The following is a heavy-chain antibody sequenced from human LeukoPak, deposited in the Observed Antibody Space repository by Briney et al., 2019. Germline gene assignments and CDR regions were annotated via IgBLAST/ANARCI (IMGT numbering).Heavy chain of an antibody. CDR3: VKDPGSHGNYFFDS. D-gene: IGHD3-3*01. J-gene: IGHJ4*02. CDR1: GFDFDDYA. CDR2: ISWDSVTI. Sequence: GGSLRLSCAASGFDFDDYAMHWVRHAPGEGLEWVSGISWDSVTIAYAGPLEGRFTVSRDNAKNSLYLQMDNLRIEDTALYYCVKDPGSHGNYFFDSWGQGALVTVSS. V-gene: IGHV3-9*01.